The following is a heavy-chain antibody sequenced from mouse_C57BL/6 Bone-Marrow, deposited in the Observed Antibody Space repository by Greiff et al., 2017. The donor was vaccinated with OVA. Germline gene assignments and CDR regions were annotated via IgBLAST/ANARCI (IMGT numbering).Heavy chain of an antibody. CDR2: IYPGDGDT. CDR3: VGGPYYFDY. Sequence: VQLLQSGAELVKPGASVKLSCKASGYAFSSYWMNWVNQRPGKGLEWIGQIYPGDGDTNYNGKFKGKATLTVDKSSSTAYMQLSSLTSEDSAVYYCVGGPYYFDYWGQGTTLTVSS. V-gene: IGHV1-80*01. J-gene: IGHJ2*01. CDR1: GYAFSSYW.